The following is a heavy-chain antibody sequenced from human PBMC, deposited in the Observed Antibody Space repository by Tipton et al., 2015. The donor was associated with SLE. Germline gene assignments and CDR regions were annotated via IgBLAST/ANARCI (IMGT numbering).Heavy chain of an antibody. CDR3: ARDYYDSRGFGSWYFDL. Sequence: GLVKPSETLSLTCSVSGGSISNYYWSWIRQPPGKGLEWIGYIFYSGSTNYTPSLKSRVTISVDTSKNQFSLKLRSVTAADTAVYYCARDYYDSRGFGSWYFDLWGRGTLVTVSS. CDR1: GGSISNYY. J-gene: IGHJ2*01. D-gene: IGHD3-22*01. CDR2: IFYSGST. V-gene: IGHV4-59*01.